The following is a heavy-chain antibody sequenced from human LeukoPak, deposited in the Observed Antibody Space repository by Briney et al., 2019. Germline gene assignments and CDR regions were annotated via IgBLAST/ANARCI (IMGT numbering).Heavy chain of an antibody. CDR1: GFTFGDYA. D-gene: IGHD3-3*01. CDR2: ISWNGGTT. CDR3: ARDGMYYDFWSGYYSPLLYYYMDV. V-gene: IGHV3-43D*03. Sequence: GGSLRLSCAASGFTFGDYAMHWVRQAPGKALEWVSLISWNGGTTFYADSVKGRFTISRDNAKNSVYLQMNSLRAEDTAVYYCARDGMYYDFWSGYYSPLLYYYMDVWGKGTTVTVSS. J-gene: IGHJ6*03.